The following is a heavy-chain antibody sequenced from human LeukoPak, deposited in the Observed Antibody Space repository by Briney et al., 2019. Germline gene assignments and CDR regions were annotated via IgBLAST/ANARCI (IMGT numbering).Heavy chain of an antibody. V-gene: IGHV1-69*04. CDR2: IIPILGIA. CDR1: GGTFSSYA. J-gene: IGHJ4*02. D-gene: IGHD2-15*01. Sequence: GASVKVSCKASGGTFSSYAISWVRQAPGQGLEWMGRIIPILGIANYAQKLQGRVTITADKSTSTAYMELSSLRSEDTAVYYCARDEVDHYFDYWGQGTLVTVSS. CDR3: ARDEVDHYFDY.